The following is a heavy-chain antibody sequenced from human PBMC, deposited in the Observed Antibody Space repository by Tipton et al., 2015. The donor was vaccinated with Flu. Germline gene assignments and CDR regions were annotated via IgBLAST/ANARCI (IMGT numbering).Heavy chain of an antibody. J-gene: IGHJ6*02. D-gene: IGHD3-9*01. Sequence: SLRLSCAASGFTFDQFDMHWVRQAPGKGLEWVSGISWDTITRDYADSVQGRFTISRDNRKHSLYLQMNSLTPEDTALYYCAKETYTDNHYHYGMDVWGQGTTVIVSS. CDR3: AKETYTDNHYHYGMDV. CDR1: GFTFDQFD. V-gene: IGHV3-9*01. CDR2: ISWDTITR.